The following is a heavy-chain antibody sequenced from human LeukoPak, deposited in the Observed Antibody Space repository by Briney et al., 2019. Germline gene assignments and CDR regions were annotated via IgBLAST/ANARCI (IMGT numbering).Heavy chain of an antibody. CDR2: IWYDGSNK. CDR3: AREYRGEYYFAY. D-gene: IGHD3-10*01. CDR1: GFTFSSYG. J-gene: IGHJ4*02. Sequence: GGSLRLSCAASGFTFSSYGMHWVRQAPGKGLEWVAVIWYDGSNKYYADSVKGRFTISRDNSKNTLYLQMNSLRAEDTAVYYCAREYRGEYYFAYWGQGTLVTVSS. V-gene: IGHV3-33*01.